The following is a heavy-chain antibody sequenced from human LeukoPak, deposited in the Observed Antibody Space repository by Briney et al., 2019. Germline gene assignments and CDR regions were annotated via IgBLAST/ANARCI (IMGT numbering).Heavy chain of an antibody. J-gene: IGHJ4*02. Sequence: GASVKVSCKASGYTFSGYYVHWVRQAPGQGLEWMGWLSPKSGATKYAQKFQGRVTLTRDLSLSTAYMELNSLTSDDTAVYYCARDTYGGSYFPLPYWGQGALVTVPS. CDR1: GYTFSGYY. V-gene: IGHV1-2*02. D-gene: IGHD1-26*01. CDR2: LSPKSGAT. CDR3: ARDTYGGSYFPLPY.